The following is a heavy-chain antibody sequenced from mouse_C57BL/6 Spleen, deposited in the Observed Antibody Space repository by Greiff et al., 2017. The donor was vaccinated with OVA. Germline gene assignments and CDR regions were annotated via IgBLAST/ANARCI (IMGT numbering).Heavy chain of an antibody. D-gene: IGHD1-1*01. CDR3: AREYGSSGDAMDY. CDR1: GYSITSGYY. CDR2: ISYDGSN. J-gene: IGHJ4*01. Sequence: EVQLQESGPGLVKPSQSLSLTCSVTGYSITSGYYWNWIRQFPGNKLEWMGYISYDGSNNYNPSLKNRISITRDTSKNQFFLKLNSVTTEDTATYYCAREYGSSGDAMDYWGQGTSVTVSS. V-gene: IGHV3-6*01.